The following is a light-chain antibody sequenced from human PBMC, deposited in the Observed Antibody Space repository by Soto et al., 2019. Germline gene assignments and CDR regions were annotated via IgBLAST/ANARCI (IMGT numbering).Light chain of an antibody. Sequence: EIVLTQSPDTLSLSPGERATLSCRASQSVSGYLGWYQQKPGQAPRLLIYDASNRAYGVPARFRGSGSGTNFPLTNASLEPEDFAVYYCQQRSNWPYRPFGGGTRV. CDR1: QSVSGY. J-gene: IGKJ4*01. CDR3: QQRSNWPYRP. V-gene: IGKV3-11*01. CDR2: DAS.